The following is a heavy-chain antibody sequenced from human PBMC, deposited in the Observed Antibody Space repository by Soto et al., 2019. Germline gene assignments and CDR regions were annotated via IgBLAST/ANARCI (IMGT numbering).Heavy chain of an antibody. CDR3: ARTSLYSNGPDS. CDR1: GFSLTSTGMC. V-gene: IGHV2-70*11. D-gene: IGHD6-19*01. CDR2: IDWDDDK. Sequence: SGPTLVNPTQTLTLTCTFSGFSLTSTGMCVSWIRQPPGKALEWLASIDWDDDKYYSTSLGTKLTISKDTSKNQVVLTMTNMDPVDTATYYCARTSLYSNGPDSWGQGNSVTVSS. J-gene: IGHJ4*02.